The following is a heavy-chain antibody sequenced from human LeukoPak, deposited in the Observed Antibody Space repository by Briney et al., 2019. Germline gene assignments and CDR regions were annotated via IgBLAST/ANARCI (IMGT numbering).Heavy chain of an antibody. D-gene: IGHD1-7*01. CDR2: TRNKANSYTT. J-gene: IGHJ4*02. V-gene: IGHV3-72*01. Sequence: GGSLRLSCAASGFTFSDHYMDWVRQAPGKGLEWVGRTRNKANSYTTEYAASVKGRFTISRDDSKNSLYLQMNSLKTEDTAVYYYVRQLTGTGVFDYWGQGTLVTVSS. CDR3: VRQLTGTGVFDY. CDR1: GFTFSDHY.